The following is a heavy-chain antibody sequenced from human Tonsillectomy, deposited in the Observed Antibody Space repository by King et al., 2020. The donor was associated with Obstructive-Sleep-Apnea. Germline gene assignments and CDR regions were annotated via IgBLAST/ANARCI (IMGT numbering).Heavy chain of an antibody. CDR3: ARERDYGSGRPFDY. D-gene: IGHD3-10*01. V-gene: IGHV3-30*04. CDR2: ILYDGTKK. CDR1: GFTFSSYS. J-gene: IGHJ4*02. Sequence: VQLVESGGGVVQPGRSLRISCAASGFTFSSYSIHWVRQAPGKGLEWVALILYDGTKKYYADSVKGRVSISRDNSKNTVYLQMNSLRGEDTAVYYCARERDYGSGRPFDYWGQGTLVTVSS.